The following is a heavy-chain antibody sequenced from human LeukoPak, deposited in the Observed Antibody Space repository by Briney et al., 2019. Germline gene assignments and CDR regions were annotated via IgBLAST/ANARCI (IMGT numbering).Heavy chain of an antibody. CDR1: GGSISSYY. J-gene: IGHJ4*02. CDR3: ARDYGSGNSQIFDY. CDR2: IYYRGST. V-gene: IGHV4-59*01. D-gene: IGHD3-10*01. Sequence: KASETLSLTCTVSGGSISSYYWSWIRQPPGKGLEWIGYIYYRGSTNYNPSLKSRVTISVDTSKNQFSLKLSSVTAADTAMYYCARDYGSGNSQIFDYWGQGTLVTVSS.